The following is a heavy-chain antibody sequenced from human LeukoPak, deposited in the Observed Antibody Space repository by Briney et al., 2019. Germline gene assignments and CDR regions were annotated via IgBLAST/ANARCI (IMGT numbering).Heavy chain of an antibody. CDR2: ISGGST. Sequence: GGSLRLSCAASGFTVSSNEMSWVRQAPGKGLEWVSSISGGSTYYADSRKGRFTISRDNSKNTLHLQMNNLRAEDTAVYYCTREGAGRYTGAFDIWGQGTMVTVSS. V-gene: IGHV3-38-3*01. J-gene: IGHJ3*02. D-gene: IGHD3-10*01. CDR3: TREGAGRYTGAFDI. CDR1: GFTVSSNE.